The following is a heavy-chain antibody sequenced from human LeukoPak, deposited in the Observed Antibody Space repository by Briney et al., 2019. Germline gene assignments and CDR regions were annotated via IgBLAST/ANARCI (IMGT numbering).Heavy chain of an antibody. D-gene: IGHD3-9*01. CDR3: ARRTYYDILTGSRGAFDI. V-gene: IGHV3-48*01. Sequence: PGGSLRLSCAASGFTFSSYSMNWVRQAPGKGLEWVSYISSSSSTIYYADSVKGRFTISRDNAKNSLYLQMNSLRAEDTAVYYCARRTYYDILTGSRGAFDIWGQGTMVTVSS. J-gene: IGHJ3*02. CDR1: GFTFSSYS. CDR2: ISSSSSTI.